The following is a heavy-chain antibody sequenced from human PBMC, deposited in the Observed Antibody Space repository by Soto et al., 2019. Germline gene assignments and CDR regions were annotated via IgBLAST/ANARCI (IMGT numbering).Heavy chain of an antibody. Sequence: GASVKVSCKASGYTFTSYGISWVRQAPGQGLEWMGWISAYNGNTNYAQKLQGRVTMTTDTSTSTAYMELRSLRSDDTAVYYCARDNPPYYYGSGSYYNKPNWFDPWGQGTLVPVSP. V-gene: IGHV1-18*01. D-gene: IGHD3-10*01. CDR1: GYTFTSYG. J-gene: IGHJ5*02. CDR2: ISAYNGNT. CDR3: ARDNPPYYYGSGSYYNKPNWFDP.